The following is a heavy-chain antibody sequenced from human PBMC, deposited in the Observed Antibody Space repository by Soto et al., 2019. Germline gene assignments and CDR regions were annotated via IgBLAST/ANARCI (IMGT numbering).Heavy chain of an antibody. Sequence: GGSLRLSCAASGFTFSDYYMSWIRQAPGKGLEWVSYISSSGSTIYYADSVKGRFTISRDNAKNSLYLQMNSLRAEDTAVYYCARSQDYDILTGYYSGLDCWGQGTLVTVSS. V-gene: IGHV3-11*01. CDR2: ISSSGSTI. D-gene: IGHD3-9*01. CDR1: GFTFSDYY. J-gene: IGHJ4*02. CDR3: ARSQDYDILTGYYSGLDC.